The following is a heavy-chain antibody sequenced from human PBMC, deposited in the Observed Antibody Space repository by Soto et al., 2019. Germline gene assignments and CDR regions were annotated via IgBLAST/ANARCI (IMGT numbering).Heavy chain of an antibody. Sequence: PSETLSLTCSVSGGSIINTYNYWVWIRQPPGKGLEWIGSFFYNGGTYYNPSLKSRVTTSIDTSKNQFSLKLSSVTAADTAVYYFSRHDVVLVPTNSWSRGSLVPVSS. J-gene: IGHJ4*02. D-gene: IGHD2-21*01. CDR3: SRHDVVLVPTNS. CDR2: FFYNGGT. V-gene: IGHV4-39*01. CDR1: GGSIINTYNY.